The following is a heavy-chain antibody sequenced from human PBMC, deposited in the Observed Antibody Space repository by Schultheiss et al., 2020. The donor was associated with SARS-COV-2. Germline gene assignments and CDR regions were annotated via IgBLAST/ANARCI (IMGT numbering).Heavy chain of an antibody. Sequence: SETLSLTCTVSGGSISSSSYYWGWIRQPPGRGLEWIGSIYYSGSTYYNPSLKSRVTILVDTSKNQFSLKLSSVTAADTAVYYCARDEGGYCSSNSCYIFLHWGQGTLVTVSS. J-gene: IGHJ1*01. D-gene: IGHD2-2*02. CDR3: ARDEGGYCSSNSCYIFLH. CDR2: IYYSGST. V-gene: IGHV4-39*07. CDR1: GGSISSSSYY.